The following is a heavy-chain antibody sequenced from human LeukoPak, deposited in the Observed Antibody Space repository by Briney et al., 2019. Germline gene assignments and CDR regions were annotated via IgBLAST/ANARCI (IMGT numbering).Heavy chain of an antibody. D-gene: IGHD3-3*01. Sequence: SETLSLTCTVSGGSFSSYYWSWIRQPPGKGLEWIGYIYYSGSTNYNPSLKSRVTISVDTSKNQFSLKLSSVTAADTAVYYCARAGDFWSGYYSYGMDVWGQGTTVTVSS. CDR2: IYYSGST. J-gene: IGHJ6*02. V-gene: IGHV4-59*01. CDR1: GGSFSSYY. CDR3: ARAGDFWSGYYSYGMDV.